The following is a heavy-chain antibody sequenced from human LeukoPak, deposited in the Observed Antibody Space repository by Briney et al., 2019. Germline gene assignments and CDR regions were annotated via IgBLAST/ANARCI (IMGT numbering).Heavy chain of an antibody. CDR2: IYTSGST. J-gene: IGHJ4*02. V-gene: IGHV4-4*07. CDR1: GGSLSSYY. CDR3: ANYCSSTSCYASIDY. D-gene: IGHD2-2*01. Sequence: PSETLSLTCTVSGGSLSSYYWSWIRQPAGKGLEWIGRIYTSGSTNYNPSLKSRVTISVDTSKNQFSLKLSSVTAADTAVYYCANYCSSTSCYASIDYWGQGTLVTVSS.